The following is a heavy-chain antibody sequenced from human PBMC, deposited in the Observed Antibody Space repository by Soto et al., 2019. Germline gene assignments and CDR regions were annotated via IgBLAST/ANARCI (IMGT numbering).Heavy chain of an antibody. CDR3: ARGSRTIFGVVIIEAFDI. CDR2: ISYDGSNK. V-gene: IGHV3-30-3*01. J-gene: IGHJ3*02. CDR1: GFTFSSYA. Sequence: QVQLVESGGGVVQPGRSLRLSCAASGFTFSSYAMHWVRQAPGKGLEWVAVISYDGSNKYYADSVKGRFTISRDNSKNTLYLQMNSLRAEDTAVDYCARGSRTIFGVVIIEAFDIWGQGTMVTVSS. D-gene: IGHD3-3*01.